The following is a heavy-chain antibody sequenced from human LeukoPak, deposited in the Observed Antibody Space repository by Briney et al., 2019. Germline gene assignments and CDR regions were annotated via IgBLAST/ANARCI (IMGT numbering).Heavy chain of an antibody. J-gene: IGHJ5*02. CDR1: GFPFSSYG. V-gene: IGHV3-23*01. D-gene: IGHD3-3*01. CDR2: LSGSGGST. Sequence: GGSLSLFCAVSGFPFSSYGMSWARQAPGKGLEWVSALSGSGGSTYYADSVKGRFTISRDNSKNTLILQMNSLRAEDTAVYYCARDLGQYYYTSDNWFDPWGQGTLVTVSS. CDR3: ARDLGQYYYTSDNWFDP.